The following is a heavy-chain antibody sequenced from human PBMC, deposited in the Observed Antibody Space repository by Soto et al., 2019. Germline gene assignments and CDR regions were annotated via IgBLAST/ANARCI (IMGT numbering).Heavy chain of an antibody. V-gene: IGHV3-23*01. Sequence: PGGSLRLSCAASGFTFSNYAMSWVRQAPGKGLEWVSGIGSSGSNTYYADSVKGRFTISRGNSKNTLFLQMNSLRAEDTAVYYCARVVRYFDTPYGMDVWGQGTTVTVSS. CDR2: IGSSGSNT. J-gene: IGHJ6*02. CDR3: ARVVRYFDTPYGMDV. CDR1: GFTFSNYA. D-gene: IGHD3-9*01.